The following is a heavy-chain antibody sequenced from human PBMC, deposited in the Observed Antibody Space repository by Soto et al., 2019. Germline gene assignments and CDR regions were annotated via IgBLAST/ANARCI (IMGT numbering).Heavy chain of an antibody. J-gene: IGHJ4*02. CDR1: GGSISSGGYY. CDR2: IYYSGST. CDR3: ARSGYSYGPNPLLY. Sequence: QVQLQESGPGLVKPSQTLSLTCTVSGGSISSGGYYWSWIRQHPGKGLEWIGYIYYSGSTYYNPSLQSRVTISVDPFKNPFSLKLSSVTAADTAVYYCARSGYSYGPNPLLYWGQGTLVTVSS. V-gene: IGHV4-31*03. D-gene: IGHD5-18*01.